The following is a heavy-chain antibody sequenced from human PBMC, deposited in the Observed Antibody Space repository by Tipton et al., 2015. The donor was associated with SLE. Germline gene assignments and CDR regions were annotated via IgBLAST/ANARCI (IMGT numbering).Heavy chain of an antibody. CDR1: GGSFSGYY. Sequence: GLVKPSETLSLTCAVYGGSFSGYYWSWIRQPPGKGLEWIGEINHSGSTNYNPSLKSRVTISVDTSKNQFSLKLSSVTAADTAVYYCARSARPRGIDIWGQGTMVTVSS. CDR2: INHSGST. D-gene: IGHD6-6*01. J-gene: IGHJ3*02. CDR3: ARSARPRGIDI. V-gene: IGHV4-34*01.